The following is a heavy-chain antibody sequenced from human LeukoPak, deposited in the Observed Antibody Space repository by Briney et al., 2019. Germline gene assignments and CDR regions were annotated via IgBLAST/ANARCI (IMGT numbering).Heavy chain of an antibody. CDR2: INKDGSVT. CDR3: VKVRGRARVGYFDY. J-gene: IGHJ4*02. Sequence: GGSLRLSCAASGFTFSSSWIHWVSQAPGKGLVWVSCINKDGSVTDYAESVKGRFSISRDNAKNTLYLQMNSLRVEDTAIYYCVKVRGRARVGYFDYWGQGTLVTVSS. CDR1: GFTFSSSW. V-gene: IGHV3-74*01. D-gene: IGHD1-26*01.